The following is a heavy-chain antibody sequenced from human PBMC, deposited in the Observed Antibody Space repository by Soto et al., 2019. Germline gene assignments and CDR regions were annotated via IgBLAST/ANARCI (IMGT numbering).Heavy chain of an antibody. J-gene: IGHJ4*02. V-gene: IGHV4-59*01. CDR3: ATQSPVGAKEVIDY. CDR1: GFTFNDYT. Sequence: PGGSLRLSCAASGFTFNDYTMNWVRQAPGKGLEWIGYIYYSGSTNYNPSLKSRVTISVDTSKSQFSLKLSSVTAADTAVYYCATQSPVGAKEVIDYWGQGTLVTVSS. CDR2: IYYSGST. D-gene: IGHD1-26*01.